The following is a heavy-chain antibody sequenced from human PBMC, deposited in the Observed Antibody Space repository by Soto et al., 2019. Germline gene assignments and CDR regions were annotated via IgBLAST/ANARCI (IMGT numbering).Heavy chain of an antibody. Sequence: ASVKVSCKASGYTFTSYAMHWVRQAPGQRLEWMGWINAGNGNTKYSQKFQGWVTMTRDTSISTAYMELSRLRSDDTAVYYCARASTPSGSYYHPGYYYYYGMDVWGQGTTVTGSS. CDR2: INAGNGNT. CDR1: GYTFTSYA. D-gene: IGHD3-10*01. V-gene: IGHV1-3*01. CDR3: ARASTPSGSYYHPGYYYYYGMDV. J-gene: IGHJ6*02.